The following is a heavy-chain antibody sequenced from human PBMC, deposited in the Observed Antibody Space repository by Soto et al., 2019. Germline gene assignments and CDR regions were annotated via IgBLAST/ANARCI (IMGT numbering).Heavy chain of an antibody. CDR2: MNPSGGGT. Sequence: QVQLVQSGAEVKKPGASVKVSCKASGYTFTDYYIHWVRQAPGQGLEWMGMMNPSGGGTDYAQKFRGRVTMTRDTSTGTVYMELSSLRSEDTAVYYCARPPFPGCMNAVCYPFDYWGQGTLVTVSS. V-gene: IGHV1-46*01. D-gene: IGHD2-8*01. J-gene: IGHJ4*02. CDR3: ARPPFPGCMNAVCYPFDY. CDR1: GYTFTDYY.